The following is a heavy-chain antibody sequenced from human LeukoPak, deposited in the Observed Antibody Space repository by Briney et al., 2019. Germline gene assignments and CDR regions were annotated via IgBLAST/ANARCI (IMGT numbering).Heavy chain of an antibody. Sequence: SSETLSLTCTVSGGSISSSSYYWGWISQPPGKGLEWIGSIYYSGSTYYNSSLKSRVTISVDTSKNQFSLKLSSVTAADTAVYYCARDDPNKYYFDYWGQGTLVTVSS. CDR1: GGSISSSSYY. V-gene: IGHV4-39*02. D-gene: IGHD2/OR15-2a*01. J-gene: IGHJ4*02. CDR3: ARDDPNKYYFDY. CDR2: IYYSGST.